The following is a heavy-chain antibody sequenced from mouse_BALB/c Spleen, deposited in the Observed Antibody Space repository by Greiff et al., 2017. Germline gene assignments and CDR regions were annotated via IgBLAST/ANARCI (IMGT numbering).Heavy chain of an antibody. D-gene: IGHD1-1*01. V-gene: IGHV2-9*02. CDR2: IWAGGST. Sequence: VQLKESGPGLVAPSQSLSITCTVSGFSLTSYGVHWVRQPPGKGLEWLGVIWAGGSTNYNSALMSRLSISKDNSKSQVFLKMNSLQTDDTAMYYCARAYYYGSSYAMDYWGQGTSVTVSS. CDR3: ARAYYYGSSYAMDY. CDR1: GFSLTSYG. J-gene: IGHJ4*01.